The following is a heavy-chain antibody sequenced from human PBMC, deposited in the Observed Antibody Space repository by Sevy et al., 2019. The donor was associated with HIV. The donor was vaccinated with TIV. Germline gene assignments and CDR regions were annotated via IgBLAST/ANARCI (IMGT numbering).Heavy chain of an antibody. V-gene: IGHV3-11*01. CDR3: ARGTAAAAMLDY. CDR1: GFTFSDYY. CDR2: ISSSGSTK. D-gene: IGHD6-13*01. Sequence: GGSLRLSCAASGFTFSDYYMSWIRQAPGKGLEWVSYISSSGSTKYYEDSGKGRFTISRDNAKNSLYLQMNSLRAEDTAVYYCARGTAAAAMLDYWGQGTLVTVSS. J-gene: IGHJ4*02.